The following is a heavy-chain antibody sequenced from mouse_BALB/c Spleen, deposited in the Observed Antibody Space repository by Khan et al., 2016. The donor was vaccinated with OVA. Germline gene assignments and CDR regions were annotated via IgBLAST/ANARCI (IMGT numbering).Heavy chain of an antibody. CDR3: ARLAYYYDSEGFAY. CDR2: ISTGGHYT. Sequence: EVQLQESGGDLVKPGGSLKLSCAASGFTFSTYGMSWVRQTPDKRLEWVATISTGGHYTYYPDSVKGRFTISRDHAKNTLYLQMTSLKSEDTAMFYCARLAYYYDSEGFAYWGQGTLVTVSA. J-gene: IGHJ3*01. CDR1: GFTFSTYG. V-gene: IGHV5-6*01. D-gene: IGHD1-1*01.